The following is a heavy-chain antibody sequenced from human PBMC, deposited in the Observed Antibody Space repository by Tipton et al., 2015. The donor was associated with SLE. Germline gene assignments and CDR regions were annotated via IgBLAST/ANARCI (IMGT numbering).Heavy chain of an antibody. CDR3: AKERYSSASPYSYYGMDV. Sequence: SLRLSCSASGFAFDDYAMHWVRQVPGKGLEWVSGITWNSGDIGYADSVKGRFTISRDNSKSSLFVEMNSLRPEDTALYYCAKERYSSASPYSYYGMDVWGQGTTVTVSS. CDR1: GFAFDDYA. V-gene: IGHV3-9*01. D-gene: IGHD6-19*01. CDR2: ITWNSGDI. J-gene: IGHJ6*02.